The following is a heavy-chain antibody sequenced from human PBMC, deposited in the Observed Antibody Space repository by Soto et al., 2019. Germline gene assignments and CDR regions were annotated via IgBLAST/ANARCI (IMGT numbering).Heavy chain of an antibody. J-gene: IGHJ3*02. CDR1: GGSISSGGYY. CDR2: IYYSGST. V-gene: IGHV4-31*03. D-gene: IGHD3-9*01. Sequence: QVQLQESGPGLVKPSQTLSLTCTVSGGSISSGGYYWSWIRQHPGKGLEWIGYIYYSGSTYYNPSLKSRVTISVDTSKNQFSLKLSSVTAADTAVYYCAREGDDILTGYSDAFDIWGQGTMVTVSS. CDR3: AREGDDILTGYSDAFDI.